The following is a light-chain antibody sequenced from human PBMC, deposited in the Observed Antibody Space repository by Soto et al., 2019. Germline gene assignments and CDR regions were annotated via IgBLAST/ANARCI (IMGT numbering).Light chain of an antibody. J-gene: IGKJ1*01. V-gene: IGKV1-5*03. CDR1: QTISSW. CDR3: QHYNSYSEA. CDR2: KAS. Sequence: DIQMAQSPSTRPASLGDRATITRRASQTISSWLAWYQQKAGKAPKLLIYKASTLKSGVPSRFSGSGSGTEFTLTSSSLQPDDFATYYCQHYNSYSEAFGQGTKVDI.